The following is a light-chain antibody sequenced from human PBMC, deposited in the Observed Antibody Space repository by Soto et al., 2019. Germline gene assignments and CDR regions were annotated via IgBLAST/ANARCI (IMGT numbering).Light chain of an antibody. CDR3: QKYDRAPRT. Sequence: DIQVTQSPSSLSASAGDRVSITCRASEDIRNYLAWYQQKPGQAPEVLIYAASTLRSGVPSRFSGSGSGTDFTLTISSLQPEDVATYFCQKYDRAPRTFDQGTRVEI. J-gene: IGKJ1*01. CDR1: EDIRNY. CDR2: AAS. V-gene: IGKV1-27*01.